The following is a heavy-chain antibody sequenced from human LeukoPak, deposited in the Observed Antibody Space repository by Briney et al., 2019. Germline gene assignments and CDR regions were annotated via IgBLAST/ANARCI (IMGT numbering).Heavy chain of an antibody. CDR1: GFTFSSYW. D-gene: IGHD4-17*01. V-gene: IGHV3-74*03. CDR3: ASALTTVTPHFHC. Sequence: GGALRLSCAASGFTFSSYWMHWIRQAPGKGLVWVSRIDTDGRSATYADSVKGRFTTSRDNAKNTVFLQMNSLRVEDTGVYYCASALTTVTPHFHCWGQGTLVTVSS. CDR2: IDTDGRSA. J-gene: IGHJ4*02.